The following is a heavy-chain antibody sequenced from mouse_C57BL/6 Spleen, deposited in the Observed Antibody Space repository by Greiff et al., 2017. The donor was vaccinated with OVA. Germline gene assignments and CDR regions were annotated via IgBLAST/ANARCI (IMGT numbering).Heavy chain of an antibody. J-gene: IGHJ1*03. CDR1: GYTFTSYW. V-gene: IGHV1-55*01. CDR2: IYPGSGST. Sequence: VKPGASVKMSCKASGYTFTSYWITWVKQRPGQGLEWIGDIYPGSGSTNYNEKFKSKATLTVDTSSSTAYMQLSSLTSEDSAVYYCARYGNYVWYFDVWGTGTTVTVSS. CDR3: ARYGNYVWYFDV. D-gene: IGHD2-1*01.